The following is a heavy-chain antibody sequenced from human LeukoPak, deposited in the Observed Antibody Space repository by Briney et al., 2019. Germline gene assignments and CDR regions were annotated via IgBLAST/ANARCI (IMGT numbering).Heavy chain of an antibody. CDR3: ARVLAAAGNNWFDP. D-gene: IGHD6-13*01. Sequence: SETLSLTCTVSGGSVTNYYWNWIRQTPGKGLEWIGCFYYSGSTSYNPSLKSRVTISVDTSKNQFSLKLTSVTAADTAVYYCARVLAAAGNNWFDPWGQGTLVTVSS. V-gene: IGHV4-59*02. CDR2: FYYSGST. J-gene: IGHJ5*02. CDR1: GGSVTNYY.